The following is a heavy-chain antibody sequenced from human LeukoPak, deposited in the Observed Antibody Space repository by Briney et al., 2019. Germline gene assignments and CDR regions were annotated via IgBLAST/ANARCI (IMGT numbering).Heavy chain of an antibody. CDR3: ARSGYSRYFDY. D-gene: IGHD3-3*01. J-gene: IGHJ4*02. V-gene: IGHV4-39*01. Sequence: PSETLSLTCTVSGGSISSSSYYWGWIRQPPGKGLEWIGCIYYSGSTYYNPSLKSRVTISVDTSKNQFSLKLSPVTAADTAVYYCARSGYSRYFDYWGQGTLVTVSS. CDR1: GGSISSSSYY. CDR2: IYYSGST.